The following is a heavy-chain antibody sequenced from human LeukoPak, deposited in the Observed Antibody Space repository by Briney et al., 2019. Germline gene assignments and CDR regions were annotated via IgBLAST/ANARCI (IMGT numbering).Heavy chain of an antibody. D-gene: IGHD3-10*01. CDR1: GFTFTDYH. CDR2: ISPSGTVI. V-gene: IGHV3-11*01. J-gene: IGHJ4*02. CDR3: ARDYNC. Sequence: KPGGSLRLSCSASGFTFTDYHMSWIRQAPGKGLEWVSYISPSGTVIYYGDSVKGRFTISRDNAKKSLYLQMNSLRAEDTAVYYCARDYNCWGRGTLVTVSS.